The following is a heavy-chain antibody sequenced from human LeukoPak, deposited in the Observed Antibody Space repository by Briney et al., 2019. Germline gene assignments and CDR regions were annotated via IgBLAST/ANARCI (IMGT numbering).Heavy chain of an antibody. Sequence: GGSLRLFCAASGFTFDDYAMHWVRQAPGKGLEWVLGISWNSGSIGYADSVKGRFTISRDNAKNSLYLQMNSLRAEDTALYYCAKDISHHYDSSGYYDNWGQETLVTASS. D-gene: IGHD3-22*01. V-gene: IGHV3-9*01. CDR3: AKDISHHYDSSGYYDN. CDR1: GFTFDDYA. J-gene: IGHJ4*02. CDR2: ISWNSGSI.